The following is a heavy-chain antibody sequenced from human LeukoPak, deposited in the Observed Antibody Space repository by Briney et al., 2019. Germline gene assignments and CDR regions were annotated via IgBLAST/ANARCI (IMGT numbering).Heavy chain of an antibody. CDR2: ISAYNGNT. V-gene: IGHV1-18*01. J-gene: IGHJ4*02. D-gene: IGHD1-26*01. Sequence: ASVKVSCKASGYTFTSYGISWVRQAPGQGLEWMGWISAYNGNTNYAQKLQGRVTMTTDTSTSTAYMELSSLRSEDTAVYYCAREQLVGATPHPYFDYWGQGTLVTVSS. CDR1: GYTFTSYG. CDR3: AREQLVGATPHPYFDY.